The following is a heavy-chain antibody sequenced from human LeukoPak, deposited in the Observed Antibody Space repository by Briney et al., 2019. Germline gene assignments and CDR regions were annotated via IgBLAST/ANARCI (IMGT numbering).Heavy chain of an antibody. J-gene: IGHJ6*03. CDR1: GYSISSGYH. CDR2: IYHSGST. V-gene: IGHV4-38-2*02. D-gene: IGHD2-21*01. CDR3: ARGNGVMPFFYYYYYMDV. Sequence: SETLSLTCTVSGYSISSGYHWGWIRQPPGKGLEWIGSIYHSGSTYYNPSLKSRVTISVDTSKNQFSLKLRSVTAADTAVYYCARGNGVMPFFYYYYYMDVWGKGTTVTVSS.